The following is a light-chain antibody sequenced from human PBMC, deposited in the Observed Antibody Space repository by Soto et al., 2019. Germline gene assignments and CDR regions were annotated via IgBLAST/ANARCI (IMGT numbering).Light chain of an antibody. V-gene: IGKV1-39*01. Sequence: IQMTQSPSSLYASVGDRVTITCRASQSISSYLNWYQQKPGKAPKLLIYGASSLQSGVPSRFSGSGSGTDFTLTISSLQPEDFATYYCQQSYSTPWTFGQGTKVDIK. J-gene: IGKJ1*01. CDR2: GAS. CDR3: QQSYSTPWT. CDR1: QSISSY.